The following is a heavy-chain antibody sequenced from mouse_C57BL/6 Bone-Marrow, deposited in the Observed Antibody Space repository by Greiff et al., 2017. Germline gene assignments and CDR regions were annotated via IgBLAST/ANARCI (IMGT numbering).Heavy chain of an antibody. V-gene: IGHV1-54*01. CDR1: GYAFTNYL. J-gene: IGHJ2*01. CDR3: ARSFITTVRYYFDY. D-gene: IGHD1-1*01. CDR2: INPGSGGT. Sequence: VQLQQSGAELVRPGTSVKVSCKASGYAFTNYLIEWVKQRPGQGLEWIGVINPGSGGTNYNEKFKGKATLTADKSSSTAYMQLSSLTSEDSAVYFCARSFITTVRYYFDYWGQGTTLTVSS.